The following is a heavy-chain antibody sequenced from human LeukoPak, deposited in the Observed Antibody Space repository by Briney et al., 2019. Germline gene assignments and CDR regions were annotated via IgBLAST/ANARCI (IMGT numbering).Heavy chain of an antibody. V-gene: IGHV6-1*01. J-gene: IGHJ6*02. Sequence: SQTLLLTCAISGDSVSSNSAAWHWIRQSPSRGLEWLGRTYYRSKWYNDYAVSVKSRITINPDTSKNQFSLQLNSVTPEDTAVYYCARQYSSGWSYYYGMDVWGQGTTVTVSS. CDR1: GDSVSSNSAA. CDR3: ARQYSSGWSYYYGMDV. CDR2: TYYRSKWYN. D-gene: IGHD6-19*01.